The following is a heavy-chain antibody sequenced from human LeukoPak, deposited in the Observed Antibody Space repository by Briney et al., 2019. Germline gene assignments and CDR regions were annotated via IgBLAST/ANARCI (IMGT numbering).Heavy chain of an antibody. V-gene: IGHV3-21*01. CDR2: ISGTSAYI. CDR1: AFNDFAFSSHT. J-gene: IGHJ6*03. CDR3: AKGPGYMDV. Sequence: GGSLRLSCTASAFNDFAFSSHTMNWVRQAPGKGLEWVSSISGTSAYIHYGRSVRCRFTISRDNAKNTLYLLMNGVTVEDTGIYYCAKGPGYMDVWGLGTTVTVSS.